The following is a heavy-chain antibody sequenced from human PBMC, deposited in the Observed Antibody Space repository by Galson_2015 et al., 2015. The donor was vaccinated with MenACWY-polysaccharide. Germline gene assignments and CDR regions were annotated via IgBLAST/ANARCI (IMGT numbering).Heavy chain of an antibody. CDR2: IYYSGNT. CDR1: GGSTSSGSHH. D-gene: IGHD4-17*01. J-gene: IGHJ5*02. CDR3: AGIPSTETSYGWFDP. Sequence: TLSLTCSVSGGSTSSGSHHWTWIRQLPGKGLEWIGYIYYSGNTYYNPSLKSRLTISRDTSKNQFSLNLSSVSDADTAVYYCAGIPSTETSYGWFDPWGQGTLVTVSS. V-gene: IGHV4-31*03.